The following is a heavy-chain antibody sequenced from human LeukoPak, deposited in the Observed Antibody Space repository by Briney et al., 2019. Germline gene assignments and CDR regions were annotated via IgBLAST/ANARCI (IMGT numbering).Heavy chain of an antibody. J-gene: IGHJ3*02. CDR1: GGTFSSYT. CDR3: ARPVWGVTHDAFDI. D-gene: IGHD3-16*01. Sequence: SVKVSCKASGGTFSSYTISWVRQAPGQGLEWMGRIILILGIANYAQKFQGRVTITADKSTSTAYMELSSLRSEDTAVYYCARPVWGVTHDAFDIWGQGTMVTVSS. CDR2: IILILGIA. V-gene: IGHV1-69*02.